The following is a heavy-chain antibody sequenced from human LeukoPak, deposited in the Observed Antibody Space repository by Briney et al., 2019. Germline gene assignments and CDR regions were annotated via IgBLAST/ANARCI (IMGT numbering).Heavy chain of an antibody. D-gene: IGHD2-2*01. CDR3: ARIYCSSTSCYDY. CDR2: TNPNSGNT. Sequence: ASVKVSCKASGYTITSYDINWVRQAPGQGLEWMGWTNPNSGNTGYAQKFQGRVTMTRDTSISTAYMELSSLTSEDTAVYYCARIYCSSTSCYDYWGQGTLVTVSS. CDR1: GYTITSYD. V-gene: IGHV1-8*01. J-gene: IGHJ4*02.